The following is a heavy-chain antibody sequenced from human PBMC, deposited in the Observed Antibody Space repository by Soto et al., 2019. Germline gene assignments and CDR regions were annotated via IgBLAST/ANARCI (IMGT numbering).Heavy chain of an antibody. Sequence: QVQLQESGPGLVKPSQTLSLTCTVSGGSISNGGYYWSWIRQHPGKGLEWIGYIYYSGSTYYNPSIKSRVTISVDTSKNQFSLKLTSVTAADTAVYYCARGAIEVTRRILGPSTEGLYVDVWGKGTTVTVSS. CDR2: IYYSGST. CDR3: ARGAIEVTRRILGPSTEGLYVDV. J-gene: IGHJ6*04. V-gene: IGHV4-31*03. D-gene: IGHD4-17*01. CDR1: GGSISNGGYY.